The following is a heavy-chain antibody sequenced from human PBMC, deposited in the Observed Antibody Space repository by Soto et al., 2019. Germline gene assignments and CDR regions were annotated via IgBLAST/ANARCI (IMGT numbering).Heavy chain of an antibody. J-gene: IGHJ4*02. CDR3: AKDSDTWWLVPY. CDR2: IXXSXGXX. V-gene: IGHV3-23*01. D-gene: IGHD6-19*01. Sequence: GGSLRLSCAASGFTFSSYAMSWVRQAPGKGLXWVXTIXXSXGXXXYXXSVKGRFTISRDNSKNTLYLQMNSPRAEDTAVYYCAKDSDTWWLVPYWGQGTLVTVSS. CDR1: GFTFSSYA.